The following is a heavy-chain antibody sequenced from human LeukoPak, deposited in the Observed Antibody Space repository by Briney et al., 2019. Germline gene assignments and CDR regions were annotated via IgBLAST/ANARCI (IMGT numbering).Heavy chain of an antibody. J-gene: IGHJ5*02. CDR1: GGSFSGYY. V-gene: IGHV4-34*01. CDR2: INHSGST. Sequence: KPSETLSLTCAVYGGSFSGYYWSWIRQPPGKGLEWIGEINHSGSTNYNPSLKSRVTISVDTSKNQFSLKLSPVSAADTAVYYCARGPLLRYFGVDPWGQGTLVTVSS. D-gene: IGHD3-9*01. CDR3: ARGPLLRYFGVDP.